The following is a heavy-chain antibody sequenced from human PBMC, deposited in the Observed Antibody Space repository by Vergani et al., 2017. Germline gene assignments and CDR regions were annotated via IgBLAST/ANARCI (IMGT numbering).Heavy chain of an antibody. D-gene: IGHD3-3*01. Sequence: QLQLQESGSGLVKPSQTLSLTCAVSGGSIRSGGYSWSWIRQPPGKGLEWIGYIYHSGSTYYNPSLKSRVTISVDRSKNQFSLKLSSVTAADTAVYYCAREYYXFWSGYYTGGWFDPWGQGTLVTVSS. V-gene: IGHV4-30-2*01. CDR2: IYHSGST. CDR1: GGSIRSGGYS. CDR3: AREYYXFWSGYYTGGWFDP. J-gene: IGHJ5*02.